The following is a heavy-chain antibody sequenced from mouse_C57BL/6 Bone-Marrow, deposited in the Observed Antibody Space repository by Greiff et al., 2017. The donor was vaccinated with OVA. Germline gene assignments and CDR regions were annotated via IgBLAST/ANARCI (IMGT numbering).Heavy chain of an antibody. J-gene: IGHJ1*03. CDR2: IRNKANNHAT. V-gene: IGHV6-6*01. CDR3: TYYGSSYDWYFDV. D-gene: IGHD1-1*01. CDR1: GFTFSDAW. Sequence: EVKLEESGGGLVQPGGSMKLSCAASGFTFSDAWMDWVRQSPEKGLEWVAEIRNKANNHATYYAESVKGRFTISRDDSKSSVYLQMNSVRAEDTGIYYCTYYGSSYDWYFDVWGTGTTVTVSS.